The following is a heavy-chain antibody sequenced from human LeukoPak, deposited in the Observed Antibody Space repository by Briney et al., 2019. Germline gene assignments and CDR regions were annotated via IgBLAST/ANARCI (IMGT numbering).Heavy chain of an antibody. J-gene: IGHJ3*02. V-gene: IGHV1-18*01. D-gene: IGHD4-17*01. CDR3: ARDQLGTTWAFDI. CDR1: GGTFSSYA. CDR2: ISAYNGNT. Sequence: ASVKGSCKASGGTFSSYAISWVRQAPGQGLEWMGWISAYNGNTNYAQKLQGRVTMTTDTSTSTAYMELRSLRSDDTAVYYCARDQLGTTWAFDIWGQGTMVTVSS.